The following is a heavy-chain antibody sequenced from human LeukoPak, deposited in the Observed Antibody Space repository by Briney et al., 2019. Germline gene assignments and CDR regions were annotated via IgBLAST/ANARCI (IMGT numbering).Heavy chain of an antibody. J-gene: IGHJ4*02. D-gene: IGHD1-26*01. CDR3: ASTPSSGSYQD. CDR1: GGTFSSYA. CDR2: IIPIFGTA. V-gene: IGHV1-69*01. Sequence: GASVKVSCKASGGTFSSYAISWVRQAPGQGLEWMGGIIPIFGTANYAQKFQGRVTITADESTSTAYMELSSLRSEDTAVYYCASTPSSGSYQDWGQETLVTVSS.